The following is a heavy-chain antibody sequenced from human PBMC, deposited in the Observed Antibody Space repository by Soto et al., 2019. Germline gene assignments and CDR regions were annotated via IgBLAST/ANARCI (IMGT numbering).Heavy chain of an antibody. J-gene: IGHJ6*02. CDR1: GGTFSSYA. V-gene: IGHV1-69*01. CDR2: IIPISDTT. Sequence: QVPLVQSGAEVKKPGSSVKVSCKASGGTFSSYAISWVRQAPGQGLEWMGGIIPISDTTNHAQKFQGRVTITADESTSTAYMELSSLRSEDTAVYYCARSQGSSTSLEIYYYYYYGMDVWGQGTTVTVSS. D-gene: IGHD2-2*01. CDR3: ARSQGSSTSLEIYYYYYYGMDV.